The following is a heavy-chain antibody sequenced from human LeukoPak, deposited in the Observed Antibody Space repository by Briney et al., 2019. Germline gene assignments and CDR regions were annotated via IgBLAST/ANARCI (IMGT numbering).Heavy chain of an antibody. CDR1: GFTFSSYS. V-gene: IGHV3-21*01. CDR2: ISSSSSYI. D-gene: IGHD3-16*01. CDR3: EREPKGAYYFDY. Sequence: GGSLRLSRAASGFTFSSYSVNWVRQAPGKGLEWVSSISSSSSYIYYADSVKGRFTISRDNAKNSLYLQMNSLRSEDTAVYYGEREPKGAYYFDYWGQGTLVTVSS. J-gene: IGHJ4*02.